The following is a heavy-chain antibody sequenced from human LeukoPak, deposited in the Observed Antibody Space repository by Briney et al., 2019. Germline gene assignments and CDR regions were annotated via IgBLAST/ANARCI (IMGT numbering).Heavy chain of an antibody. CDR1: GFTFSNYW. V-gene: IGHV3-7*02. Sequence: GGSLRLSCAASGFTFSNYWMAWVRQAPGGGLEWVASIKPDGSVIYYGDSVKGRFTLSRDNSKNTLYLQMNSLRAEDTAVYFCASGRYRYGDNWFDPWGQGTLVTVSS. J-gene: IGHJ5*02. CDR3: ASGRYRYGDNWFDP. D-gene: IGHD5-18*01. CDR2: IKPDGSVI.